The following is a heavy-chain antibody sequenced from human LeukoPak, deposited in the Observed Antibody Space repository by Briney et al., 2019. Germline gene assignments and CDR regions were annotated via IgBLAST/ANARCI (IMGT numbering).Heavy chain of an antibody. D-gene: IGHD3-10*01. CDR2: IYTSGST. CDR1: GGSISSGSYY. J-gene: IGHJ4*02. Sequence: SETLSLTCTVSGGSISSGSYYWSWIRQPAGKGLEWIGRIYTSGSTNYNPSLKSRVTISVDTSKNQFSLKLSSVTAADTAVYYCASLVSMVRGVIEDYWGQGTLVTVSS. V-gene: IGHV4-61*02. CDR3: ASLVSMVRGVIEDY.